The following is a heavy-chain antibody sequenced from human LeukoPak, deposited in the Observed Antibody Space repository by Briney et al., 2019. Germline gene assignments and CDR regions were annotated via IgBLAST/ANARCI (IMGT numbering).Heavy chain of an antibody. V-gene: IGHV4-59*08. CDR3: ARRDDSSGYHKIFDY. D-gene: IGHD3-22*01. J-gene: IGHJ4*02. CDR1: GGSISSYY. Sequence: SETLSLTCTVSGGSISSYYWSWIRQPPGKGLEWIGYIYYSGSTNYNPSLKSRVTISVDTSKNQFYLKLSSLTAADTAVYYCARRDDSSGYHKIFDYWGPGTLVTVSS. CDR2: IYYSGST.